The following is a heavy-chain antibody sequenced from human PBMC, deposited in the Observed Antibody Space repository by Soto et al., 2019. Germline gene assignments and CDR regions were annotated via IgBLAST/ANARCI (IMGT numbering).Heavy chain of an antibody. CDR2: INPSGGST. Sequence: ASVKVSCKASGYTFTSYYMHWVRQAPGQGLEWMGIINPSGGSTSYAQKFQGRVTMTRDTSTSTVYMELSSLRSEDTAVYYCARDYRYYDSSGYPVFDYWGQGTLVTVSS. J-gene: IGHJ4*02. V-gene: IGHV1-46*01. CDR1: GYTFTSYY. CDR3: ARDYRYYDSSGYPVFDY. D-gene: IGHD3-22*01.